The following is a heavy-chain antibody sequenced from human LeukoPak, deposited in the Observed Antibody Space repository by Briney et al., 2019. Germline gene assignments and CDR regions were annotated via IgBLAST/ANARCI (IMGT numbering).Heavy chain of an antibody. D-gene: IGHD3-10*01. V-gene: IGHV1-18*04. CDR2: ISAYNGNT. CDR1: GYTFTSYG. Sequence: ASVKVSCKASGYTFTSYGITWVRQAPGQGLEWVGWISAYNGNTNYEQKLQGRVTMTRDTSTSTVYMELSSLRSEDTAVYYCARDPLYYGSGSNWFDPWGQGTLVTVSS. CDR3: ARDPLYYGSGSNWFDP. J-gene: IGHJ5*02.